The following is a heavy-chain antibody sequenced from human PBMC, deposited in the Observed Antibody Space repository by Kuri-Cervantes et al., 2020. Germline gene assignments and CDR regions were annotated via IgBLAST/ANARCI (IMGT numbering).Heavy chain of an antibody. J-gene: IGHJ3*02. CDR1: GYTFTSYG. Sequence: ASVKVSCKASGYTFTSYGISWVRQAPGQGLEWMGWISAYNGDTNYAQKLQGRVTMTTDTSTSTAYMELRSLRSEDTAVYYCARVDVTMIVVGALGAFDIWGQGTMVTVSS. CDR2: ISAYNGDT. CDR3: ARVDVTMIVVGALGAFDI. D-gene: IGHD3-22*01. V-gene: IGHV1-18*01.